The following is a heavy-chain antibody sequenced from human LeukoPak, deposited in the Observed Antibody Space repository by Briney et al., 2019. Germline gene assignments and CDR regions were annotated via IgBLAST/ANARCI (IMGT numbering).Heavy chain of an antibody. Sequence: SETLSLTCAVYGGSFSGYYWSWIRQSPGKGLEWIGEINHSGSTNYNPSLKSRVTISVDTSKNQFSLKLSSVTAADTAVYYCARVNYYDTSGTVDYWGQGTLVTVSS. J-gene: IGHJ4*02. CDR3: ARVNYYDTSGTVDY. CDR2: INHSGST. D-gene: IGHD3-22*01. CDR1: GGSFSGYY. V-gene: IGHV4-34*01.